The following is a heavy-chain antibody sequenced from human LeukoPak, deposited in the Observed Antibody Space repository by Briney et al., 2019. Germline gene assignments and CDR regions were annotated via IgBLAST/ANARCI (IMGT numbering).Heavy chain of an antibody. CDR3: ARVPEILCTPDY. J-gene: IGHJ4*02. CDR1: GGSFSGYY. D-gene: IGHD2-21*01. Sequence: PSETLSLTCAVYGGSFSGYYWSWIRQPPGKGLEWIGEINHSGSTNYNPSLKSRVTISVDTSKYQFSLKLSSVTAADTAVYYCARVPEILCTPDYWGQGTLVTVSS. CDR2: INHSGST. V-gene: IGHV4-34*01.